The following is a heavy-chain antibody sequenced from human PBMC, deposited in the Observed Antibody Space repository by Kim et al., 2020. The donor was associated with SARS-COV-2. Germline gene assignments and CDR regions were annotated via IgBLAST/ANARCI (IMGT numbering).Heavy chain of an antibody. Sequence: ASAKVSCKTSGFDFSSYGISWVRQAPGQAPEWMGWISGFSGQAEYAQKLQVRVTLTRDTSTSTAFMEVTSLRSDDTAVYYCARGDYAYFGFWGQGTLVTVS. J-gene: IGHJ4*02. V-gene: IGHV1-18*04. CDR2: ISGFSGQA. CDR1: GFDFSSYG. D-gene: IGHD4-17*01. CDR3: ARGDYAYFGF.